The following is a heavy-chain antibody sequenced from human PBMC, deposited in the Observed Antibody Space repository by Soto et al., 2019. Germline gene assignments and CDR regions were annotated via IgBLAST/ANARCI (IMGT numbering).Heavy chain of an antibody. CDR1: GYTFTSYG. CDR3: ARGGGPARYFFLIRLPYNGMDV. V-gene: IGHV1-18*01. CDR2: ISAYNGNT. D-gene: IGHD3-9*01. Sequence: ASVKVSCKASGYTFTSYGISWVRQAPGQGLEWMGWISAYNGNTNYAQKLQGRVTMTTDTSTSTAYMELRSLRSDDTAVYYCARGGGPARYFFLIRLPYNGMDVRCPGTTVTVSS. J-gene: IGHJ6*02.